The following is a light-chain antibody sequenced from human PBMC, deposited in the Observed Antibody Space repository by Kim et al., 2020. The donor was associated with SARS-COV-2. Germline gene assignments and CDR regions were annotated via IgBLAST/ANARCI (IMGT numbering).Light chain of an antibody. CDR2: EAS. CDR1: WSLGGL. Sequence: DIQMTQSPSTLSASVGERVTITCRASWSLGGLLAWYQQKPGQAPKLLIYEASTLKSGVPSRFSGSGSETEFTLTTSSLQTDDFATYYCQQYRSYPWTFGQGTKVDIK. CDR3: QQYRSYPWT. V-gene: IGKV1-5*03. J-gene: IGKJ1*01.